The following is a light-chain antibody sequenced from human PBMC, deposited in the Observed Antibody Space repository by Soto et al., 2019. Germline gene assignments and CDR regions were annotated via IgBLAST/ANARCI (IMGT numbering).Light chain of an antibody. CDR3: GTWDDSLVSYG. Sequence: QSVLTQPPSVSAAPGQRVTISCSGTSTNIGDNYVSWYQHLPGTAPKLVVYDNDRRPSELPDRFSGSKSGTSATLVITGLQTGDEADYYCGTWDDSLVSYGFGTGTKVTVL. V-gene: IGLV1-51*01. CDR2: DND. J-gene: IGLJ1*01. CDR1: STNIGDNY.